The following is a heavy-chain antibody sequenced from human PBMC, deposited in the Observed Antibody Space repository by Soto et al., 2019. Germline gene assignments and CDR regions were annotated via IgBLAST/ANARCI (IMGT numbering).Heavy chain of an antibody. V-gene: IGHV3-30*03. CDR2: ISYDGSNK. Sequence: QVQLVESGGGVFHLGRSRRPSCAASGLTFVTNGIHWVPQAPGKGLEWVAVISYDGSNKYYADSVKGRFTISRDNSKNTLYLQMNSLRAEDTAVYYCARSPYSVSYLAYFDYWGQGTLVTVSS. CDR3: ARSPYSVSYLAYFDY. CDR1: GLTFVTNG. J-gene: IGHJ4*02. D-gene: IGHD1-26*01.